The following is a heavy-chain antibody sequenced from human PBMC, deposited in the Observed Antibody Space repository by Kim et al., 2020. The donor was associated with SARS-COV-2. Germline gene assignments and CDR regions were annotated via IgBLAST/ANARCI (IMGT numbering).Heavy chain of an antibody. CDR2: INAGNGNT. CDR1: GYTFTTYI. D-gene: IGHD2-21*02. Sequence: ASVKVSCKASGYTFTTYIIHWVRQPPGQRLEWMGWINAGNGNTKYSQKFQDRVTITSDTSASTAYMELSSLRSEDSAIYFCARDRCGGDCDDDYFDYWAQGTLVTVSS. CDR3: ARDRCGGDCDDDYFDY. J-gene: IGHJ4*02. V-gene: IGHV1-3*01.